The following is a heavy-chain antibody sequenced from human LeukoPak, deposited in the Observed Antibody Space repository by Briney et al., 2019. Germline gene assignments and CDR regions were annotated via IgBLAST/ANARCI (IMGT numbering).Heavy chain of an antibody. D-gene: IGHD3-10*01. CDR3: TRTYYSPLSRHFDL. CDR1: GFTVSGNY. J-gene: IGHJ2*01. Sequence: GGSLRLSCAASGFTVSGNYMSWVRQAPGRGLEWVSVIYSGGNTYFADSVKGRFAISRDNSKNTLYLQMNSLRAEDTAVYYCTRTYYSPLSRHFDLWGRGTLVTVSS. V-gene: IGHV3-66*01. CDR2: IYSGGNT.